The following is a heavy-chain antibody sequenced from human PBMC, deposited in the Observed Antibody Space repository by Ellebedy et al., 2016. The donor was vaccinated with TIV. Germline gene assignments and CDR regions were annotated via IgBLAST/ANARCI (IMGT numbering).Heavy chain of an antibody. V-gene: IGHV4-59*08. J-gene: IGHJ4*02. D-gene: IGHD5-18*01. Sequence: MPSETLSLTCTVSGGSISSYYWSRIRQPPGKGLEWIGYIYYSGSTNYNPSLKSRVTISLDTSKNQLSLKLTSVTAADTAMYYCARHRAYSYGSSYDYWGQGTLVTVSS. CDR3: ARHRAYSYGSSYDY. CDR1: GGSISSYY. CDR2: IYYSGST.